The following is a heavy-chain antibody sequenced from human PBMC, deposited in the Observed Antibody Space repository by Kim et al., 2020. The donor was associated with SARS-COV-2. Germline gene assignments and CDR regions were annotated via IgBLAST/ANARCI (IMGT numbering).Heavy chain of an antibody. Sequence: SETLSLTCSVSGVPVGSDAYYWSWIRQPPGKGLEWIGYIYYSGSTYYNPPLKSRVTISLDTSKNQLSLNLASVTAADTAVYYCARYHRRGFDYWGQGTLVTVSS. CDR2: IYYSGST. V-gene: IGHV4-30-4*01. J-gene: IGHJ4*02. CDR1: GVPVGSDAYY. CDR3: ARYHRRGFDY.